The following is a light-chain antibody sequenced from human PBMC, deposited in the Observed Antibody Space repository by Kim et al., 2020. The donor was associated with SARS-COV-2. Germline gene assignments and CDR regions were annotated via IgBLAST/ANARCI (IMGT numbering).Light chain of an antibody. Sequence: SLSPGDSASLLCRDTQSGSTYLAWSQQTPGQAPGPLMYDASNSATGIPARFSGSGSGTDFTLPLSSLEPEDFAVYYCQHRSNWPYTFGKGTKLEI. CDR3: QHRSNWPYT. CDR2: DAS. V-gene: IGKV3-11*01. J-gene: IGKJ2*01. CDR1: QSGSTY.